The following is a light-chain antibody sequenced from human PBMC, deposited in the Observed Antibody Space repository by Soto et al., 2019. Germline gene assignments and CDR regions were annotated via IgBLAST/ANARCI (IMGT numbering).Light chain of an antibody. Sequence: QSALPQPRSVSGSPGQSVTISCTGTSSDIGGYDYVSWYQQHPGKAPKLVIYDVSQRPSGVPDRFSGSKSGNTASLTISGLQAEDEADYYCSSYAGNNNFVVFGGGTKLTVL. CDR2: DVS. V-gene: IGLV2-11*01. CDR1: SSDIGGYDY. J-gene: IGLJ2*01. CDR3: SSYAGNNNFVV.